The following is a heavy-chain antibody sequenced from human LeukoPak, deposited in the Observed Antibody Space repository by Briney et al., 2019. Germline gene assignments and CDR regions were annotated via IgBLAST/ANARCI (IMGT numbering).Heavy chain of an antibody. D-gene: IGHD2-2*02. V-gene: IGHV1-2*02. CDR2: INPNSGGT. CDR3: ARAYCSSTSCYNHWFDP. Sequence: ASVKVSCKASGYTFTGYYMHWVRQAPGQGLEWMGCINPNSGGTNYAQKFQGRVTMTRDTSISTAYMELSRLRSDDTAVYYCARAYCSSTSCYNHWFDPWGQGTLVTVSS. J-gene: IGHJ5*02. CDR1: GYTFTGYY.